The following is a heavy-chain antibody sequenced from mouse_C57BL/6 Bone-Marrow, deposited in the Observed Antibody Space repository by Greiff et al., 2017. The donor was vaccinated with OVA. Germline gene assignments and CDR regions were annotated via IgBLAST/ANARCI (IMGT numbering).Heavy chain of an antibody. D-gene: IGHD1-1*01. Sequence: VQLQQSVAELVRPGASVKLSCTASGFNIKNTYMHWVKQRPEQGLEWIGRIDPANDNTKYAPKVPGKATMTADTSSNTAYLQLSSLSSEDTAVYCCARGNFGSSFYAMDYWGQGTSVTVSS. CDR2: IDPANDNT. CDR1: GFNIKNTY. J-gene: IGHJ4*01. CDR3: ARGNFGSSFYAMDY. V-gene: IGHV14-3*01.